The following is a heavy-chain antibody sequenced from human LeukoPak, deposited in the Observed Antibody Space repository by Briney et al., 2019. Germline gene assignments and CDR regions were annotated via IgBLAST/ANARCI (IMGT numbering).Heavy chain of an antibody. J-gene: IGHJ5*02. V-gene: IGHV4-39*07. D-gene: IGHD6-6*01. CDR2: IYYSGST. CDR1: GGSISSSSYY. CDR3: ARGKPIAARPNWFDP. Sequence: ASETLSLTCTVSGGSISSSSYYWGWIRQPPGKGLEWIGSIYYSGSTYYNPSLKSRVTISVDTSKNQFSLKLSSVTAADTAVYYCARGKPIAARPNWFDPWGQGTLVTVSS.